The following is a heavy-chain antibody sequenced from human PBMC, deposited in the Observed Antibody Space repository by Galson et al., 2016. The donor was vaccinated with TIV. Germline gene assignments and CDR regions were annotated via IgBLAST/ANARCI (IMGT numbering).Heavy chain of an antibody. J-gene: IGHJ4*02. CDR3: ARWRGRQSEFDS. Sequence: SLRLSCAASGFSFIDYSMSWVRQAPGTGLEWVASMKEEGTEQYNVNAVKGRFTISRDGAGNSVYLQMNSLGVEDTAVYFCARWRGRQSEFDSWGQGTRVIVSS. CDR2: MKEEGTEQ. CDR1: GFSFIDYS. D-gene: IGHD5-24*01. V-gene: IGHV3-7*01.